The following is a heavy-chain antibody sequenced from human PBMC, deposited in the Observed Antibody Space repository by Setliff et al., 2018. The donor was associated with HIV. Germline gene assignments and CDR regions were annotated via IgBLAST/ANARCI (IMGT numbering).Heavy chain of an antibody. CDR1: GSPFITYH. CDR3: AEVTCSPDSCFLDY. D-gene: IGHD2-15*01. CDR2: TNPNTGST. V-gene: IGHV1-46*01. Sequence: ASVKVSCKASGSPFITYHVHWVRQAPGQGLEWMGITNPNTGSTSYAQKFQGRVTMTWDTSSGTVYMDLNSLKSEDTAVYYCAEVTCSPDSCFLDYWGQGTLVTVSS. J-gene: IGHJ4*02.